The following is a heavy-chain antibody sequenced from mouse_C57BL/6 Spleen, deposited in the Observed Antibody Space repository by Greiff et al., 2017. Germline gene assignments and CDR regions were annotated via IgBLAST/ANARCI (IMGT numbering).Heavy chain of an antibody. CDR1: GYAFSSSW. CDR3: ARSGTEGYFDY. CDR2: IYPGDGDT. D-gene: IGHD4-1*01. V-gene: IGHV1-82*01. J-gene: IGHJ2*01. Sequence: QVQLKQSGPELVKPGASVKISCKASGYAFSSSWMNWVKQRPGKGLEWIGRIYPGDGDTNYNGKFKGKATLTADKSSSTAYMQLSSLTSEDSAVYFCARSGTEGYFDYWGQGTTLTVAS.